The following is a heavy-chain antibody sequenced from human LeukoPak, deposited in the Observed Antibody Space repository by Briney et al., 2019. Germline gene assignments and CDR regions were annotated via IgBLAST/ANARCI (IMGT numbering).Heavy chain of an antibody. J-gene: IGHJ6*03. V-gene: IGHV4-34*01. Sequence: MTSETLSLTCAVYGGSFSGYYWSWIRQPPGKGLEWIGEINHSGSTNYNPSLKSRVTISVDTSKNQFSRKLSSVTAADTAVYYCARGYSSSSSRGGPRYYYYYYYMDVWGKGTTVTVSS. CDR2: INHSGST. CDR3: ARGYSSSSSRGGPRYYYYYYYMDV. D-gene: IGHD6-6*01. CDR1: GGSFSGYY.